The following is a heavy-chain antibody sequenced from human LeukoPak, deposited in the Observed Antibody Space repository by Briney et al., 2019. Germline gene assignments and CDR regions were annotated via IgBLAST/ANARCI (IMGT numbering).Heavy chain of an antibody. D-gene: IGHD6-13*01. J-gene: IGHJ4*02. V-gene: IGHV3-11*01. CDR2: ISRGGSTI. Sequence: PGGSLRLSCAASGFPFRDYYMSWIRQAPGKGLEWVSYISRGGSTISYADSVKGRFTIPRDNAENSLYLQMNSLRAEDTAIYYCARAPYSSSWYYFDFWGQGTLVTVSS. CDR1: GFPFRDYY. CDR3: ARAPYSSSWYYFDF.